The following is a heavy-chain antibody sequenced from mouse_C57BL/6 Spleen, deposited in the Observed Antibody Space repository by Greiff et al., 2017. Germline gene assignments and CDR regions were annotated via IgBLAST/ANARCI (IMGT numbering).Heavy chain of an antibody. CDR2: IDPSDSET. CDR1: GYTFTSYW. J-gene: IGHJ2*01. V-gene: IGHV1-52*01. Sequence: VQLQQPGAELVRPGSSVKLSCKASGYTFTSYWLHWVKQRPIQGLEWIGNIDPSDSETHYNQKFKDKATLTVDKSSSTAYMQLSSLTSEDSAVYYCARGDWADYWGQGTTLTVSS. D-gene: IGHD4-1*01. CDR3: ARGDWADY.